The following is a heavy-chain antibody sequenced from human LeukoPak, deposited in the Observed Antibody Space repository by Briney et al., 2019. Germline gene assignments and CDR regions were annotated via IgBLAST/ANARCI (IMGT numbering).Heavy chain of an antibody. J-gene: IGHJ3*02. CDR3: ARDRTIFGVAQGAFDI. CDR2: ISAYNDNT. Sequence: GASVKVSCKASGYTFTSYGISWVRQAPGQGLEWMGWISAYNDNTNYAQKLQGRVTMTTDTSTSTAYMELRSLRSDDTAVYYCARDRTIFGVAQGAFDIWGQGTMVTVSS. D-gene: IGHD3-3*01. CDR1: GYTFTSYG. V-gene: IGHV1-18*01.